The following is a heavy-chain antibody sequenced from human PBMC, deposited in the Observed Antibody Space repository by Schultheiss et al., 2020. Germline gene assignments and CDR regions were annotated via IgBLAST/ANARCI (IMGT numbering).Heavy chain of an antibody. D-gene: IGHD3-3*01. CDR2: ITSSGDST. CDR1: GFIFNNYA. J-gene: IGHJ4*02. CDR3: VKGGLYDFWTGYYGGDY. Sequence: GGSLRLSCSASGFIFNNYAMYWVRQAPGKGLEYVSAITSSGDSTNYVDAVKDRFTISRDNSKKTLYLEMSGLSAEDTAVYFCVKGGLYDFWTGYYGGDYWGRGTLVNVSS. V-gene: IGHV3-64D*06.